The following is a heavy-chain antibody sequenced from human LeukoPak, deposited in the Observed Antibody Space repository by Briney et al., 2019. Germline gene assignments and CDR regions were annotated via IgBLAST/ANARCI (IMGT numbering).Heavy chain of an antibody. J-gene: IGHJ4*02. CDR2: ISANSGAT. Sequence: PGGSLRLSCAASGFTFSNYGLSWVRQAPGRGLEWVSVISANSGATYYADSVKGRFTISRDNAKNTLYLQMNNLRGEDTALYYCSKAGDTNYYRYGDYWGQGTLVTVSS. CDR1: GFTFSNYG. D-gene: IGHD5-18*01. V-gene: IGHV3-23*01. CDR3: SKAGDTNYYRYGDY.